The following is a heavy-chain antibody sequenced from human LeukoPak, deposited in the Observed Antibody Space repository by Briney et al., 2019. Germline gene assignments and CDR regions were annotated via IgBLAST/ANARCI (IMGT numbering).Heavy chain of an antibody. V-gene: IGHV1-2*06. CDR3: ARRPPMSAADNWLDP. Sequence: ASVKVSCKASDYIFSCHFIHWVRQAPGQGLEWIGRIDPNSGGTSFAPKFQGRVTMTRDTSISTAYMEVTRLTSDDTAVYYCARRPPMSAADNWLDPWGQGTLVTVSS. CDR2: IDPNSGGT. CDR1: DYIFSCHF. J-gene: IGHJ5*02. D-gene: IGHD6-13*01.